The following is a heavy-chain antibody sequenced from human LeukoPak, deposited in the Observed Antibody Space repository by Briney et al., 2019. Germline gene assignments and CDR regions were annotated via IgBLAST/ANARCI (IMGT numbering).Heavy chain of an antibody. CDR3: TTGKYYYGPIDY. D-gene: IGHD3-10*01. Sequence: GGSLRLSCAASGFTFSNAWMSWVRQAPGKGLEWVGRIKSKTDGGTTDYAAPVKGRFTISRDDSKNTLYLQMNSLKTEDTAVYYCTTGKYYYGPIDYWGQGTLVTVSS. CDR1: GFTFSNAW. CDR2: IKSKTDGGTT. J-gene: IGHJ4*02. V-gene: IGHV3-15*01.